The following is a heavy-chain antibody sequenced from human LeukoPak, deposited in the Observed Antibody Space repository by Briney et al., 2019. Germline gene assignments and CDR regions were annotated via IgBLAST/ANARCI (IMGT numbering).Heavy chain of an antibody. Sequence: GGSLRLSCAASGFTFSSYWMTWVRQAPGKGLEWVANIKQDGSEKYYVDSVKGRFTSSRDNAKNSLYLQMNSLRAEDTAVYYCARVHTVTWYYYYYYMDVWGKGTTVTVSS. V-gene: IGHV3-7*01. D-gene: IGHD4-17*01. CDR1: GFTFSSYW. CDR3: ARVHTVTWYYYYYYMDV. CDR2: IKQDGSEK. J-gene: IGHJ6*03.